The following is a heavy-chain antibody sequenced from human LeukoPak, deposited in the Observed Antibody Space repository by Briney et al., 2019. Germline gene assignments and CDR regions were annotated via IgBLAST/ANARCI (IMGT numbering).Heavy chain of an antibody. CDR3: TTEYYYGSGSYYNYFDY. D-gene: IGHD3-10*01. CDR2: XKSKTDGGTT. Sequence: GGSLRLSCAASGFTFSNAWMSWVRQAPGKGLEXXXXXKSKTDGGTTDYAAPVKGRFTISRDDSKNTLYLQMNSLKTEDTAVYYCTTEYYYGSGSYYNYFDYWGQGTLVTVSS. J-gene: IGHJ4*02. CDR1: GFTFSNAW. V-gene: IGHV3-15*01.